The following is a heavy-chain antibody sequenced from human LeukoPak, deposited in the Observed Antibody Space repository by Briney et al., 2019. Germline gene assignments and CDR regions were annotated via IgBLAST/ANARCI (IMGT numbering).Heavy chain of an antibody. CDR2: IKHSGST. CDR3: ARGLYRWQTVHYFDY. J-gene: IGHJ4*02. V-gene: IGHV4-34*04. Sequence: PSETLSLTCAVYGGSFSGYYWSWNRQPPGKGLEWNGEIKHSGSTNNNPSPKSRAPISVNTSKNQFTLKLSSVTAADTAVYYCARGLYRWQTVHYFDYWGQGTLVTVSS. CDR1: GGSFSGYY. D-gene: IGHD3-16*02.